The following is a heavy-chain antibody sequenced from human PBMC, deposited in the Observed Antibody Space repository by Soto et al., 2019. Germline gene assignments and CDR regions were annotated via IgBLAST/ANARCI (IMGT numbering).Heavy chain of an antibody. V-gene: IGHV1-69*01. CDR2: IIPIPGTA. Sequence: QVQLVQSGAEVKKPGSSVKVSCKASGGTFGSYAISWVRQAPGQGLEWMGGIIPIPGTANYAQEFQGRVTIAADESTSTAYMELSSVRSEDTAVYYCARSQGSSTSLEIYYYYYYGMDVWGQGTMVTVSS. CDR3: ARSQGSSTSLEIYYYYYYGMDV. CDR1: GGTFGSYA. D-gene: IGHD2-2*01. J-gene: IGHJ6*02.